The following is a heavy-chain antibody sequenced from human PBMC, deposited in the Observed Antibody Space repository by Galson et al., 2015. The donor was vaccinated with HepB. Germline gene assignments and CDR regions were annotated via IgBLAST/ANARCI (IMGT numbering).Heavy chain of an antibody. V-gene: IGHV7-4-1*02. Sequence: SVKASCKASGYTFTSYAMNWVRQAPGQGLEWMGWINTNTGNPTYAQGFTGRFVFSLDTSVSTAYLQISSLKAEDTAVYYCARADSSGYYRILDFDYWGQGTLVTVSS. J-gene: IGHJ4*02. D-gene: IGHD3-22*01. CDR1: GYTFTSYA. CDR2: INTNTGNP. CDR3: ARADSSGYYRILDFDY.